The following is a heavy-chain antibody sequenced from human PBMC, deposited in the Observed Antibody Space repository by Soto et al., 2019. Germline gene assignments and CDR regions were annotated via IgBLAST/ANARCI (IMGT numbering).Heavy chain of an antibody. V-gene: IGHV3-48*04. CDR1: GFTFSSYS. D-gene: IGHD7-27*01. CDR2: ISSSSTI. CDR3: ARDRRVGIRAFDY. J-gene: IGHJ4*02. Sequence: GGSLRLSCAASGFTFSSYSMNWVRQAPGKGLEWVSYISSSSTIYYADSVKGRFTISRDNAKNSLYLQMNSLRAEDTAVYYCARDRRVGIRAFDYWGQGTLVTVSS.